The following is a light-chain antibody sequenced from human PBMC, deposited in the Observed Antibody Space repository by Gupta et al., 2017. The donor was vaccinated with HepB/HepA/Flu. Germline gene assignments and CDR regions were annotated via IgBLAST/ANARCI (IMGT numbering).Light chain of an antibody. V-gene: IGKV3D-15*01. Sequence: EIVMTQSPATLSVSPGERVTLSCRASQSVNRNLAWYQQKPGQAPRLLIFDASIRAAGFPSRFSGSGSGTDFILTISSLQSEDVAVYYCQQYNNWPPWTFGQGTKVEIK. CDR1: QSVNRN. CDR3: QQYNNWPPWT. CDR2: DAS. J-gene: IGKJ1*01.